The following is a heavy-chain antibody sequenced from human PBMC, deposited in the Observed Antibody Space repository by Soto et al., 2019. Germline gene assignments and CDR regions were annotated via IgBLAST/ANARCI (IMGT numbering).Heavy chain of an antibody. J-gene: IGHJ4*02. CDR3: AKDRVSSGPYYFDY. CDR1: GFTFSSYG. D-gene: IGHD6-19*01. Sequence: PGGSLRLSCAASGFTFSSYGMHWVRQAPGKGLEWVAVISYDGSNKYYADSVKGRFTISRDNSKNTLYLQMNSLRAEDTAVYYCAKDRVSSGPYYFDYWGQGTLVTVSS. CDR2: ISYDGSNK. V-gene: IGHV3-30*18.